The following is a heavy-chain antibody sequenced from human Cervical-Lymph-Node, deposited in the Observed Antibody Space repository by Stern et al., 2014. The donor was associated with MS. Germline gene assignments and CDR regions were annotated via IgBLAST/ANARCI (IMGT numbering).Heavy chain of an antibody. V-gene: IGHV5-51*03. J-gene: IGHJ4*02. D-gene: IGHD3-10*01. CDR1: GYSFSSHW. CDR2: IYPRDSDT. CDR3: ASGTYYSFDY. Sequence: VQLVQSGAEVKKPGESLRISCKASGYSFSSHWIGWVRQMPGKGLEWLGLIYPRDSDTRYSPSFKGQVPISADKSINPAYLQWNSLKASDTAIYYCASGTYYSFDYWGQGDLVTVSS.